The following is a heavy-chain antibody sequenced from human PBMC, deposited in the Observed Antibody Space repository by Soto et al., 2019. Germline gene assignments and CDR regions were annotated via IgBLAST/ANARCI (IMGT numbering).Heavy chain of an antibody. V-gene: IGHV1-46*03. CDR3: ARDEGIYDFWSGYYGAYFQH. CDR1: GYTFTSYY. CDR2: INPSGGST. D-gene: IGHD3-3*01. Sequence: QVQLVQSGAEVKKPGASVKVSCKASGYTFTSYYMHWVRQAPGQGLEWMGIINPSGGSTSYAQKFQCSVTMTRDTSTSTVYMELSSLRSEDTAVYYCARDEGIYDFWSGYYGAYFQHWGQGTLVTVSS. J-gene: IGHJ1*01.